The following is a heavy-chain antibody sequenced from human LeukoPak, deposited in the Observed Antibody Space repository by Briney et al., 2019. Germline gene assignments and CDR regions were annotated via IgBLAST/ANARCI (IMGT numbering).Heavy chain of an antibody. CDR1: GFTFSSYA. CDR2: ISYDGSNK. V-gene: IGHV3-30-3*01. D-gene: IGHD4-23*01. Sequence: PGGSPRLSREASGFTFSSYAMHWVRQAPGKGLEWVAVISYDGSNKYYADSVKGRFTISRDNSKNTLYLQMNSLRAEDTAVYYCAREKAPTVELIFDYWGQGTLVTVSS. CDR3: AREKAPTVELIFDY. J-gene: IGHJ4*02.